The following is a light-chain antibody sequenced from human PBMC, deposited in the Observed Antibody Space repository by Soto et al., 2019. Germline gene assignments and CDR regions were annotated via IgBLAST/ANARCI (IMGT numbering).Light chain of an antibody. CDR3: QQYGSSPWT. V-gene: IGKV3-20*01. CDR1: QSIRSNC. Sequence: IVLTQSPGTLSLSPGERTTLSCRASQSIRSNCLAWYQQKPGQAPRLVLYSVSSRATDIADRFSGSGSGTDFTLTISRLEPEDFAVYYCQQYGSSPWTFGQGTTVEI. CDR2: SVS. J-gene: IGKJ1*01.